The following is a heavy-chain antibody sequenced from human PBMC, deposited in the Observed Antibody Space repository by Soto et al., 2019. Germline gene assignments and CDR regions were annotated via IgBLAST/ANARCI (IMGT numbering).Heavy chain of an antibody. Sequence: ASVKVSCKASGYTFTGYYMHWVRQAPGQGLEWMGWINPNSGGTNYAQKFQGRVTMTRDTSISTAYMELSRLRSDDTAVYYCAREVQWLVRYYYYGMDVWGKGTTVTVSS. CDR1: GYTFTGYY. CDR3: AREVQWLVRYYYYGMDV. V-gene: IGHV1-2*02. D-gene: IGHD6-19*01. CDR2: INPNSGGT. J-gene: IGHJ6*04.